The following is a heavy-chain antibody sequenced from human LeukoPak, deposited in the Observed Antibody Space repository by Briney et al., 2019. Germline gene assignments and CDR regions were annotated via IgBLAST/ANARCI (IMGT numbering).Heavy chain of an antibody. CDR1: GGSISSYY. D-gene: IGHD3-3*01. J-gene: IGHJ6*03. V-gene: IGHV4-4*07. Sequence: PSETLSLTCTVSGGSISSYYWSWIRQPAGKGLEWIARIYTSGSTNYNPSLKSRVTMSVDTSKNQFSLKLSSVTAADTAVYYCARVFWSGYSTYYYYYMDVWGKGTTVTVSS. CDR3: ARVFWSGYSTYYYYYMDV. CDR2: IYTSGST.